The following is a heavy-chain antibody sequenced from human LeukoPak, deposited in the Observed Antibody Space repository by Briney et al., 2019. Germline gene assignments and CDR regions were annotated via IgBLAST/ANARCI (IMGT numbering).Heavy chain of an antibody. Sequence: GESLKISCEGSGYSFTNYWIGWVRQMPGKGLEWMGIIYPDDSDTRYSPSFQGQVTISADKSIGTAYLQWSSLKASDTAMYYCAIGGDSSTSCYRCFNYWGQGTLVTVSS. V-gene: IGHV5-51*01. J-gene: IGHJ4*02. CDR1: GYSFTNYW. CDR3: AIGGDSSTSCYRCFNY. D-gene: IGHD2-2*01. CDR2: IYPDDSDT.